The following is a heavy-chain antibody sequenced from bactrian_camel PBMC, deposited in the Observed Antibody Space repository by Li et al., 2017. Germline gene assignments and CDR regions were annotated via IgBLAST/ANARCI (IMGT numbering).Heavy chain of an antibody. CDR2: IRADRGIT. Sequence: QVQLVESGGGSVQAGGSLTLSCAASGNIDDSIVMAWFRQSPGKKREGVAGIRADRGITYYDDSVKGRFTISRDSAKNTLYLQLNSLKTEDTAMYYCTKDRDGGSWYGVDFGYWGQGTQVTVS. CDR1: GNIDDSIV. D-gene: IGHD6*01. V-gene: IGHV3S54*01. J-gene: IGHJ6*01. CDR3: TKDRDGGSWYGVDFGY.